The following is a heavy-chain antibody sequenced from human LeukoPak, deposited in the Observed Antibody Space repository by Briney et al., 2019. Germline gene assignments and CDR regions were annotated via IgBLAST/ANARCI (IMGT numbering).Heavy chain of an antibody. V-gene: IGHV1-2*02. J-gene: IGHJ4*02. CDR3: ALKQGAPLAL. CDR2: INPSSCDT. CDR1: GYTFTNYY. D-gene: IGHD1-26*01. Sequence: ASVKVSCKASGYTFTNYYFHWVRQAPGQGLEWMGWINPSSCDTNYAQKFQGRVTMTRDTSISTAYMELSRLRSDDTAIYYCALKQGAPLALWGQGTLVTVSS.